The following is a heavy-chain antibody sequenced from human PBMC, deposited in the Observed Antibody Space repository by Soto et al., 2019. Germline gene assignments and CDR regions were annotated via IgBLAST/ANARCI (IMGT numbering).Heavy chain of an antibody. Sequence: GASVKVSCKASGGTFSSYAISWVRQAPGQGLEWMGGIIPIFGTANYAQKFQGRVTITADESTSTAYMELSSLRSEDTAVYYCATVPHYYYYYGMEVWGQGTTVTVSS. J-gene: IGHJ6*02. CDR3: ATVPHYYYYYGMEV. CDR2: IIPIFGTA. V-gene: IGHV1-69*13. D-gene: IGHD4-17*01. CDR1: GGTFSSYA.